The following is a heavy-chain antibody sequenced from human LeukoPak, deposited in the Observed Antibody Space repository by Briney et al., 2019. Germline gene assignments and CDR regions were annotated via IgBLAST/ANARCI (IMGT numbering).Heavy chain of an antibody. D-gene: IGHD3-22*01. CDR1: GFTFPRSA. Sequence: SVKVSCKASGFTFPRSALQWVRQPRGQRLEWIGWIVVGSGDTDYAQTFQGRVTITRDMSTSTTYMELSSLRSEDPAVYYCAAGDYYKNSGYLYWGQGTLVTVSS. J-gene: IGHJ4*02. CDR3: AAGDYYKNSGYLY. CDR2: IVVGSGDT. V-gene: IGHV1-58*01.